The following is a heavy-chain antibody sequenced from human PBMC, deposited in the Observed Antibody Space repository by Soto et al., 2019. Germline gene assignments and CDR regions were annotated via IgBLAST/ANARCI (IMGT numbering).Heavy chain of an antibody. CDR2: IWFDGSNK. CDR1: GFTFSSYG. V-gene: IGHV3-33*01. J-gene: IGHJ4*02. Sequence: GGSLRLSCAASGFTFSSYGMHWVRQAPGKGLDWVAVIWFDGSNKYYADSVKGRFTISRDNSKNTLYLQMNSLRAEDTALYYCARASGPFDYWGQGTLVTVSS. CDR3: ARASGPFDY.